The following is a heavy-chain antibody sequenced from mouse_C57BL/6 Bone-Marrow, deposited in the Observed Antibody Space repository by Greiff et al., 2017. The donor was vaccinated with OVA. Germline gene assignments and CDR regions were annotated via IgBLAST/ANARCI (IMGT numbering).Heavy chain of an antibody. CDR1: GFTFSDYY. Sequence: VQLKESEGGLVQPGSSMKLSCTASGFTFSDYYMAWVRQVPEKGLEWVANINYDGSSTYYLDSLKSRFIISRDNAKNILYLQMSSLKSEDTATYYCARDRAYYGSSYGYFDVWGTGTTVTVSS. J-gene: IGHJ1*03. V-gene: IGHV5-16*01. CDR3: ARDRAYYGSSYGYFDV. D-gene: IGHD1-1*01. CDR2: INYDGSST.